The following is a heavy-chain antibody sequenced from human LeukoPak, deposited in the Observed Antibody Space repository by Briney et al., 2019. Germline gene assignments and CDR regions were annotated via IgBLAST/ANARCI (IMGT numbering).Heavy chain of an antibody. CDR3: ARAPYYYDSSGYLDY. Sequence: GGSLRLSCAASGFTFSSYWMHWVRQAPGKGLVWVSRINSDGSSTSYADSVKGRFTISRDNAKNTLYLQMNSLRAEGTAVYYCARAPYYYDSSGYLDYWGQGTLVTVSS. V-gene: IGHV3-74*01. J-gene: IGHJ4*02. CDR2: INSDGSST. CDR1: GFTFSSYW. D-gene: IGHD3-22*01.